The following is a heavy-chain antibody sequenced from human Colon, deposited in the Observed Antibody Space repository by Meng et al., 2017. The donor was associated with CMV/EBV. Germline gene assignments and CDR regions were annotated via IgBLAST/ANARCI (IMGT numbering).Heavy chain of an antibody. CDR2: IFWNSDA. J-gene: IGHJ4*02. Sequence: SLKISCTASGFPFRDYAMHWVRQAPGKGLEWVSGIFWNSDAGYADSVKGRFTVSRDNAKNSLYLQMNSLRAEDTAVYYCARCEGDPDRGVAGTLVDYWGQGTLVTVSS. CDR3: ARCEGDPDRGVAGTLVDY. D-gene: IGHD6-19*01. CDR1: GFPFRDYA. V-gene: IGHV3-9*01.